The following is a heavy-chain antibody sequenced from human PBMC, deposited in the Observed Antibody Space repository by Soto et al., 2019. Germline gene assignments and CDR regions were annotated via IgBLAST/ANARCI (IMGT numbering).Heavy chain of an antibody. V-gene: IGHV3-7*03. Sequence: EVQLVESGGGLVQPGGSLRLSCEASGLTFSTSWLSWVRQAPGKGLEWVANIKQDGSEKYYVYFVKGRFTISRDNVKNSLYLKMNSLRAGDPDIYYCATGRRGYSYRGFDYCGQGTLVTVSS. CDR3: ATGRRGYSYRGFDY. CDR1: GLTFSTSW. D-gene: IGHD5-18*01. J-gene: IGHJ4*02. CDR2: IKQDGSEK.